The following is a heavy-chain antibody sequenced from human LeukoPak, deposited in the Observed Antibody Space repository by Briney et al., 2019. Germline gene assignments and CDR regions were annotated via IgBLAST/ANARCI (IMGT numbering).Heavy chain of an antibody. J-gene: IGHJ4*02. CDR1: GFTFSFHA. CDR2: IVGSGGNT. Sequence: GGSLRLSCAASGFTFSFHAMSWVRQAPGKGLEWVSVIVGSGGNTYYADSVKGRFTISRDNSKNTLYLQMNSLRAEDTAVYYCAKDRRSSSPGYYFDYWGQGTLVTVSS. D-gene: IGHD6-6*01. CDR3: AKDRRSSSPGYYFDY. V-gene: IGHV3-23*01.